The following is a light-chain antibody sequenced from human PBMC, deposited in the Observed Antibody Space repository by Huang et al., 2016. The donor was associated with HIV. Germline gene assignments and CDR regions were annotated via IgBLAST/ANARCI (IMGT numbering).Light chain of an antibody. CDR2: AAS. J-gene: IGKJ1*01. CDR1: QGISSY. Sequence: IQLTQSPSSLSASVGDRVTITCRASQGISSYLAWYQQKPGKAPKLLIYAASTLQSGVPSRFSGSGSGTVFTLTISSLQPEDFATYYCQQLNSYPRTFGQGTKVEIK. CDR3: QQLNSYPRT. V-gene: IGKV1-9*01.